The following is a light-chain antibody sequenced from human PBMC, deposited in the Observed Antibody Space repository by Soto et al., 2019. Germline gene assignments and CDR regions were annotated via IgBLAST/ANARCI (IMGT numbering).Light chain of an antibody. Sequence: SYELTQPPSVSVAPGQTARITCGGHNIGSKSVHWYQQKPGQAPVLVVYDDSDRPSGIPERFSGSNSGNTATLTISRVEAGDEADFYCQVWDSSSDLVVFGGGTKLTVL. CDR1: NIGSKS. J-gene: IGLJ2*01. CDR3: QVWDSSSDLVV. CDR2: DDS. V-gene: IGLV3-21*02.